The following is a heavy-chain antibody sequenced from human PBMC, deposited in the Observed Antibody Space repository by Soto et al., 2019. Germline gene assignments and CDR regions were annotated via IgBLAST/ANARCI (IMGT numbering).Heavy chain of an antibody. CDR2: IYYSGST. CDR3: ATYGGRSGDHFDY. V-gene: IGHV4-39*01. Sequence: QLQLQESGPGLVKPSETLSLTCTVSGGSISRSSYYWGWIRQPPGKGLEWIGNIYYSGSTYYNPSLMSRVTISVDTSKNQFSLKMSSVTAADTAVYYCATYGGRSGDHFDYWGQVTLVTVSS. CDR1: GGSISRSSYY. J-gene: IGHJ4*02. D-gene: IGHD4-17*01.